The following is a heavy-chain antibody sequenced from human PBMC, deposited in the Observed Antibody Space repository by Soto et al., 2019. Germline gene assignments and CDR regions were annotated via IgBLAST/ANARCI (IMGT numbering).Heavy chain of an antibody. V-gene: IGHV3-11*06. Sequence: PGGSLRLSCAASGFTFSDYYMTWIRQAPGKGLEWVSYISSSSSYTNYADSVKGRFTISRDNAKNSLYLQMNSLRAEDTAVYYCARHLYCGGGSCYHFDYWGQGTLVTVSS. D-gene: IGHD2-15*01. CDR3: ARHLYCGGGSCYHFDY. CDR1: GFTFSDYY. J-gene: IGHJ4*02. CDR2: ISSSSSYT.